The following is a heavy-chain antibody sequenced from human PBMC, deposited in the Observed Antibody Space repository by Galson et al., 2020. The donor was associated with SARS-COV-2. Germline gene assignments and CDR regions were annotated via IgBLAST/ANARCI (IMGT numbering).Heavy chain of an antibody. D-gene: IGHD1-26*01. Sequence: SGPTLVKPTQTLTLTCTFSGFSLSTSGMCVSWIRQPPGKALEWLARIDWDDDKYYSTSLKTRLTISKDTSKNQVVLTMTNMDPVDTATYYCARISVGALLGGMDVWGQGTTVTVSS. CDR2: IDWDDDK. J-gene: IGHJ6*02. V-gene: IGHV2-70*11. CDR1: GFSLSTSGMC. CDR3: ARISVGALLGGMDV.